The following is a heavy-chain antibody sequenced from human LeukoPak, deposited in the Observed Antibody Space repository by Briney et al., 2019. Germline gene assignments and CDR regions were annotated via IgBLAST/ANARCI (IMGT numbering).Heavy chain of an antibody. CDR3: ARDLRSDYYYGMDV. CDR2: ISAYNGNT. V-gene: IGHV1-18*01. J-gene: IGHJ6*02. Sequence: ASVKVSCKASGYTFTSYGISWVRQAPGQGLEWMGWISAYNGNTNYAQKLQGRVTMTTDTSTSTAYMELRSLRPDDTAVYYCARDLRSDYYYGMDVWGQGTTVTVSS. CDR1: GYTFTSYG. D-gene: IGHD3-10*02.